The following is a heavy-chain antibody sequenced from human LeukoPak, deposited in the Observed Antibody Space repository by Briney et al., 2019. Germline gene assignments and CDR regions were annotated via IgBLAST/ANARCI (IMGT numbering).Heavy chain of an antibody. CDR2: IYYSGST. CDR3: ARGLPSRGWPD. D-gene: IGHD6-19*01. V-gene: IGHV4-59*11. Sequence: SETLSLTCTVSGVSISRHYWTWIRQPPGRGLEWIGSIYYSGSTNYHPSLKSRVNISIDPSTKQFSLKLSSVPAADTAVYYCARGLPSRGWPDWGKGTLVTVSS. J-gene: IGHJ4*02. CDR1: GVSISRHY.